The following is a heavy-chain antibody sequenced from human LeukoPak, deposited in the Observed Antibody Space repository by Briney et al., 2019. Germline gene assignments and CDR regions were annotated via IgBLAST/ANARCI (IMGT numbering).Heavy chain of an antibody. J-gene: IGHJ4*02. CDR1: GGSISGYY. V-gene: IGHV4-59*08. Sequence: SETLSLTCTVYGGSISGYYWSWIRQPPGKGLEWIGYIYYSGITNYNPSLKNRVTISVDTSKKQFSLKLSSVTAADTAEYYCARLLNYFDSSGYYSHDYWGPGTLVTVSS. D-gene: IGHD3-22*01. CDR2: IYYSGIT. CDR3: ARLLNYFDSSGYYSHDY.